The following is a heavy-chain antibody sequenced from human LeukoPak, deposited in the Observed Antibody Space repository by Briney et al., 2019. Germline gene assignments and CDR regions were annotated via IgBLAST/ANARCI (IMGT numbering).Heavy chain of an antibody. CDR2: IYYSGST. CDR1: GGSISSGGYY. CDR3: ARESPYDYVWGSYRYFDY. Sequence: SQTLSLTCTVSGGSISSGGYYWSWIRQPPGKGLEWIGYIYYSGSTNYNPSLKSRVTISVDTSKNQFSLKLSSVTAADTAVYYCARESPYDYVWGSYRYFDYWGQGTLVTVSS. V-gene: IGHV4-61*08. D-gene: IGHD3-16*02. J-gene: IGHJ4*02.